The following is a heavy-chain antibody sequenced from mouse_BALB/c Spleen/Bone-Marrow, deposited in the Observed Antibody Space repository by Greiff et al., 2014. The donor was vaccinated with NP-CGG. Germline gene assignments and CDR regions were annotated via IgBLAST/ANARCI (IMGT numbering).Heavy chain of an antibody. J-gene: IGHJ3*01. D-gene: IGHD2-2*01. CDR3: AREVYGSWFAY. V-gene: IGHV1-4*01. Sequence: QVQLKEPGAELARPGASVKMSCKASGYTFTYYTMYWVKQRPGQGLEWIGYINPNSDYTNYNQKFKDKATLTADKSSSTAYMQLSSLTSEDSAVYYCAREVYGSWFAYWGQGTLVTVSA. CDR2: INPNSDYT. CDR1: GYTFTYYT.